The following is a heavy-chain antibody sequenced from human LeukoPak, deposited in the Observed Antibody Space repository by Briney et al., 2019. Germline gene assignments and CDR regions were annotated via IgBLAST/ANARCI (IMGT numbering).Heavy chain of an antibody. CDR2: ISYDGSNK. J-gene: IGHJ4*02. CDR3: ARVIAYYEILKAYADPFLVSFFDY. CDR1: GFTFSSYA. Sequence: GGSLRLSCAASGFTFSSYAMHWVRQAPGKGLEWVAVISYDGSNKYYADSVKGRFTISRDNSKNTLYLQMNSLRAADTAVYYCARVIAYYEILKAYADPFLVSFFDYWGQGTLVTVSS. D-gene: IGHD3-9*01. V-gene: IGHV3-30*04.